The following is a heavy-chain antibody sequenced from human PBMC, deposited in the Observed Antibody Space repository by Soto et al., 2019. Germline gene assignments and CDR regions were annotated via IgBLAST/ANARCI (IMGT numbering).Heavy chain of an antibody. J-gene: IGHJ5*02. Sequence: QVQLVQSGAEVKKPGSSVKVSCKASGGTFSSYAITWVRQAPGQGLEWMGGIIPIFGTANYAQKFQGRVTITAEXSXRXXYMELSSLRSEDTAVYYCARDRGPSSGYYPYWFDPWGQGTLVTVSS. CDR2: IIPIFGTA. CDR1: GGTFSSYA. CDR3: ARDRGPSSGYYPYWFDP. V-gene: IGHV1-69*12. D-gene: IGHD3-22*01.